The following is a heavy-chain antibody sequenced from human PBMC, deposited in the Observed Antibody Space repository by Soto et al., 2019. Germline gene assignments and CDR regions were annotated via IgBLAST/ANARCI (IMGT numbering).Heavy chain of an antibody. Sequence: GGSLRLSCAASGFTFSNYAMSWVRQAPAKGLEWVSAITASGDGTYFADSVKGRFTISRDNSKNTFFLQMNSLRAEDTALYYCARSGQEIWSGYESWGQGTLVTVSS. V-gene: IGHV3-23*01. J-gene: IGHJ4*02. CDR3: ARSGQEIWSGYES. CDR1: GFTFSNYA. CDR2: ITASGDGT. D-gene: IGHD3-3*01.